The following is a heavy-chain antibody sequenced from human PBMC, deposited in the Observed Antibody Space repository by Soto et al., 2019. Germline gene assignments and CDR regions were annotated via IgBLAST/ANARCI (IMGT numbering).Heavy chain of an antibody. V-gene: IGHV1-8*01. J-gene: IGHJ5*02. D-gene: IGHD2-8*01. CDR2: MNPDSGYT. CDR3: ARDGIMGAMDVNWFDP. CDR1: GYIFTSYD. Sequence: QVQLVQSGAEVKKPGASVKVSCKASGYIFTSYDINWVRQAPGQGLEWMGWMNPDSGYTGYAQKFQGRLTMSGNISTGTAYMELSSLTSEDTAIYFCARDGIMGAMDVNWFDPWGQGTLVTVSS.